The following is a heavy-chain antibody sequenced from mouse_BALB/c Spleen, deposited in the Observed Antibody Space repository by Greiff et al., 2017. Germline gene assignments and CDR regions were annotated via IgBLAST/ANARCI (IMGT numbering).Heavy chain of an antibody. V-gene: IGHV1-69*01. J-gene: IGHJ3*01. CDR3: AVYDYDGAWFAY. D-gene: IGHD2-4*01. CDR2: IDTSDSYT. Sequence: QVQLQQPGAELVMPGASVKMSCKASGYTFTDYWMHWVKQRPGQGLEWIGAIDTSDSYTSYNQKFKGKATLTVDESSSTAYMQLSSLTSEDSAVYYCAVYDYDGAWFAYWGQGTLVTVSA. CDR1: GYTFTDYW.